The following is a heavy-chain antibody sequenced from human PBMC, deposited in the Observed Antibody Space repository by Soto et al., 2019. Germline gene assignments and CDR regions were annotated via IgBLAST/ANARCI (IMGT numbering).Heavy chain of an antibody. CDR1: GGSISSYY. CDR3: AGGPTWYYYAA. Sequence: QVQLQESGPGLVKPSETLSLTCTVSGGSISSYYWSWIRQPPGKGLEWIGYIYYSGSTNYNPSLKSRFTISVDTSKNQFSLKLSSVTAADTAVYYCAGGPTWYYYAAGGQGTLVTVSS. D-gene: IGHD3-10*01. J-gene: IGHJ4*02. CDR2: IYYSGST. V-gene: IGHV4-59*01.